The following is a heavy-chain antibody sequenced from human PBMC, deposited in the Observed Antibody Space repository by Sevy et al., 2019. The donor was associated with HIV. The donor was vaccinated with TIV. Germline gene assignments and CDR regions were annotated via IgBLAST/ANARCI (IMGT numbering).Heavy chain of an antibody. V-gene: IGHV1-2*02. J-gene: IGHJ4*02. CDR1: GYTFTGYY. CDR2: INPNSCGK. D-gene: IGHD6-13*01. Sequence: ASVKVSCKASGYTFTGYYMHWVRQAPGQGLEWMGWINPNSCGKNYAQKFQGRVTMTRDTSISTAYMELSRLRSDDTAVYYCARAVIAAAATLVDYWGQGTLVTVSS. CDR3: ARAVIAAAATLVDY.